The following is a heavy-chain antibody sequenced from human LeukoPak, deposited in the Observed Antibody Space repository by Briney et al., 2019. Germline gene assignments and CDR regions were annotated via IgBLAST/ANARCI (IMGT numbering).Heavy chain of an antibody. CDR3: ARHFRPRGDSSAHNWFNP. CDR2: IYPGDSDT. Sequence: GESLKISCKGSGDSFTSHWIGWVRQMPGKGLELMGIIYPGDSDTRYSASFQGQVTISVDKSISTAYLQWSSLKASDTAMYYCARHFRPRGDSSAHNWFNPWGQGTLVTVSS. D-gene: IGHD6-6*01. J-gene: IGHJ5*02. V-gene: IGHV5-51*01. CDR1: GDSFTSHW.